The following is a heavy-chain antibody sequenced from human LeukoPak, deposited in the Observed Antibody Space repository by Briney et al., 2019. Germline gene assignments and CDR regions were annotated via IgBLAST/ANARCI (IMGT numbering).Heavy chain of an antibody. CDR3: ARGIWLLLVSADNWFDP. CDR2: INPNSGGT. J-gene: IGHJ5*02. D-gene: IGHD6-13*01. V-gene: IGHV1-2*02. CDR1: GYTFTGYY. Sequence: ASVKVSCKASGYTFTGYYMHWVRQAPGQGLEWMGWINPNSGGTNYAQKFQGRVTMTRDTSISTAYMELSRLRSDDTAVYYCARGIWLLLVSADNWFDPWGQGTLVTVSS.